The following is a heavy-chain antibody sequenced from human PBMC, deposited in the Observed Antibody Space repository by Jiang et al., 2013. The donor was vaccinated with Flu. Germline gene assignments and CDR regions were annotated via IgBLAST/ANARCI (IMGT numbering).Heavy chain of an antibody. J-gene: IGHJ5*02. CDR2: INPNSGVT. D-gene: IGHD4-23*01. CDR1: GYTLTDYY. CDR3: ARGIWRGGNTCCNNWFDP. V-gene: IGHV1-2*02. Sequence: VQLVESGTEVKRPGASVKVSCKASGYTLTDYYVYWFRQAPGQGLEWMGWINPNSGVTNYAHRFQGRVTMTRDTSISTVYMELTTVKSDDTAVYYCARGIWRGGNTCCNNWFDPWGQGTLVTVSS.